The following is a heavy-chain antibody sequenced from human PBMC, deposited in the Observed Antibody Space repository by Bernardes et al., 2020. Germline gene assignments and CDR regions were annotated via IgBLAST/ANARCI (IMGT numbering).Heavy chain of an antibody. CDR2: INTNTGNP. CDR3: ARDLLLGDIVVTAVDTGLPVGYGLDV. V-gene: IGHV7-4-1*02. D-gene: IGHD2-15*01. CDR1: GYDFTNYA. Sequence: ASVKVSCKASGYDFTNYAINWVRQAPGQGFEWMGWINTNTGNPTYGQGFTGRLVFSLDTSVNTAYLQISSLKAEDTAVYYCARDLLLGDIVVTAVDTGLPVGYGLDVWGKGTTVTVSS. J-gene: IGHJ6*04.